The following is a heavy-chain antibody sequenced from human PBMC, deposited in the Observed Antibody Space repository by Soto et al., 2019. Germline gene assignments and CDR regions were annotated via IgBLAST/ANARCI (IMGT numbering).Heavy chain of an antibody. D-gene: IGHD5-12*01. Sequence: QVQLQESGPGLVKPSQTLSLTCTVSGGSISSGGYYWSWIRQHPGKGLEWIGYIYYSGSTYYNPSLKSRVTISVDTSKNQFSLKLSSVTAADTAVDYCARVIDTVATGGNAFDIWGQGTMVTVSS. CDR1: GGSISSGGYY. V-gene: IGHV4-31*03. J-gene: IGHJ3*02. CDR2: IYYSGST. CDR3: ARVIDTVATGGNAFDI.